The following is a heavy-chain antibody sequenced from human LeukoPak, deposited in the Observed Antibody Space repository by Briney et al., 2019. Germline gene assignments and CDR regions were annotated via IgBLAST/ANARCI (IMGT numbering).Heavy chain of an antibody. J-gene: IGHJ4*02. CDR3: ARSVRGSASGWPFDY. CDR1: GGSISGYY. D-gene: IGHD6-19*01. Sequence: SETLPLTCTVSGGSISGYYWSWIRQPPGKGLEWIGYIYYSGSTNYNPSLESRVTISVDTSKNQFSLKLSSVTAADTAFYYCARSVRGSASGWPFDYWGQGTLVTVSS. V-gene: IGHV4-59*01. CDR2: IYYSGST.